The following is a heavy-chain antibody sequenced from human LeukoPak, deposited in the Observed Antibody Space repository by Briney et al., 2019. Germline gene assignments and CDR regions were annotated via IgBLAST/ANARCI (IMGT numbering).Heavy chain of an antibody. Sequence: GGSLRLSCAASGFTFSSYAMSWVRQAPGKGLEWVSGISGSGGSTYYADSVKGRFTISRDNSKNTLYLQMNSLRAEDTAVYYCARDGEDYYDSSGYYGRFDYWGQGTLVTVSS. CDR2: ISGSGGST. CDR3: ARDGEDYYDSSGYYGRFDY. V-gene: IGHV3-23*01. D-gene: IGHD3-22*01. CDR1: GFTFSSYA. J-gene: IGHJ4*02.